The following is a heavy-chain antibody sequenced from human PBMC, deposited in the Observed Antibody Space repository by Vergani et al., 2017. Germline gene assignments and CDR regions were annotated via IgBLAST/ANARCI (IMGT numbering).Heavy chain of an antibody. J-gene: IGHJ4*02. CDR2: IRHDGIT. CDR3: AREGYCTNGVCFTLFDV. Sequence: AQLQQWGAWLLKPSETLSLTCAIYGGSFNDYWWTWIRQPPGKGLEWIGEIRHDGITHYSPSLKSRVTISIDTSTHQFSLNLRSVTAADTAVYYCAREGYCTNGVCFTLFDVWGQGALVTVSS. CDR1: GGSFNDYW. D-gene: IGHD2-8*01. V-gene: IGHV4-34*01.